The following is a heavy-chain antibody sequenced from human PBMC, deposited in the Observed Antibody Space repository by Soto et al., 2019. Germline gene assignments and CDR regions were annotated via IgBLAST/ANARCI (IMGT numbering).Heavy chain of an antibody. D-gene: IGHD3-9*01. CDR3: ARERTTISMDV. V-gene: IGHV1-8*01. CDR1: GYTFTSYD. J-gene: IGHJ6*02. Sequence: QVQLVQSGAEVKKPGASVKVSCKASGYTFTSYDINWVRQATGQGLEWMGWMNPNSGNTGYAQKCNGRVTLTRNTSTSTAYMELSSLRSADTAVYYCARERTTISMDVWGQGTTVTVSS. CDR2: MNPNSGNT.